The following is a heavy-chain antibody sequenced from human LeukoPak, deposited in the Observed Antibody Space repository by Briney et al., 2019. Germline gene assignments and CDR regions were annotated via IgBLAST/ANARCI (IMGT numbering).Heavy chain of an antibody. CDR3: APYDFRDGFVYYFDY. D-gene: IGHD5-24*01. J-gene: IGHJ4*02. Sequence: ASVKVSCKASGGTFGSYAISWVRQAPGQGLEWMGGIIPIFGTANYAQKFQGRVTITTDESTSTAYMELSSLRSEDTAVYYCAPYDFRDGFVYYFDYWGQGTLVTVSS. CDR1: GGTFGSYA. CDR2: IIPIFGTA. V-gene: IGHV1-69*05.